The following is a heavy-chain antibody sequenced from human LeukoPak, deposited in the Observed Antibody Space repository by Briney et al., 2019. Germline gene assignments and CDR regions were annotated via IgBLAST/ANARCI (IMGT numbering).Heavy chain of an antibody. V-gene: IGHV1-46*01. CDR1: GYTFTSYY. CDR2: INPSGGST. J-gene: IGHJ5*02. Sequence: GASVKVSCKASGYTFTSYYMHWVRQAPGQGLEWMGIINPSGGSTSYAQKFQGRVTMTRDTSIGTAYMELSSLRSDDTAVYYCAREDKLVGARGWFDPWGQGTLVTVSS. D-gene: IGHD1-26*01. CDR3: AREDKLVGARGWFDP.